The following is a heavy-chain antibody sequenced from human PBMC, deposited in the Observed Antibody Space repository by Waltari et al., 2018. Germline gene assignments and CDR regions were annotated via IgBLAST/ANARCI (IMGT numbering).Heavy chain of an antibody. D-gene: IGHD3-16*01. CDR2: MYYSGSP. Sequence: QVQLQESGPGLVKPSETLALTCTVSGDSISNTFCGWIRQAPGGRLDWIGFMYYSGSPYYNPSLGSRVTISVDRAQNQLSLKLTSATAADTAVYYCARLLGDGALDVWGQGTKVTVSS. J-gene: IGHJ3*01. CDR3: ARLLGDGALDV. CDR1: GDSISNTF. V-gene: IGHV4-59*08.